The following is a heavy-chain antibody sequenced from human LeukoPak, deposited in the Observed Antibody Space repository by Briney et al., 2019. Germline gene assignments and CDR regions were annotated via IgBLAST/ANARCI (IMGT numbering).Heavy chain of an antibody. CDR2: IYYSGST. D-gene: IGHD2-2*01. Sequence: SETLSLTCTVSGGSISSHYWSWIRQPPGKGLEWIGYIYYSGSTNYNPSLKSRVTISVDTSKNQFSLKLSSVTAADTAVYYCARGRADVVPFDYWGQGTLVTVSS. V-gene: IGHV4-59*08. J-gene: IGHJ4*02. CDR1: GGSISSHY. CDR3: ARGRADVVPFDY.